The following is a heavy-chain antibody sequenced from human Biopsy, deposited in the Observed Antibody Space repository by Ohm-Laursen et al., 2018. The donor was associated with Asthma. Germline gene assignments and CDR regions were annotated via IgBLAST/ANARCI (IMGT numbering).Heavy chain of an antibody. CDR1: GDSFSNYA. J-gene: IGHJ6*02. V-gene: IGHV1-69*01. CDR2: LIPVLGTP. CDR3: ARGYSGSDRIVYYYSGLEV. D-gene: IGHD5-12*01. Sequence: SSVKVSCKAPGDSFSNYAISWVRQAPGQGLEWMGGLIPVLGTPDHAQMFEGRVTITADESTSTAYMELGSLSSEDTAVYYCARGYSGSDRIVYYYSGLEVWGQGTTVTVSS.